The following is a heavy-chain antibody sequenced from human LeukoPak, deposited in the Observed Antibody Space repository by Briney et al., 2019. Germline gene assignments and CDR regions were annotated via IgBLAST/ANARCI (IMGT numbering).Heavy chain of an antibody. J-gene: IGHJ3*02. CDR1: GGSFSNYF. CDR3: ARVCGSATGYRLCGFDI. V-gene: IGHV4-4*07. D-gene: IGHD3-9*01. CDR2: VDTSWNT. Sequence: SETLSLTCTVSGGSFSNYFWNWIRHPAGKGLEWLGRVDTSWNTNYNPSLKSRLTMSVDTSKSQFSLKVTSVTAADTAVYYCARVCGSATGYRLCGFDIWGQGTVVTVSS.